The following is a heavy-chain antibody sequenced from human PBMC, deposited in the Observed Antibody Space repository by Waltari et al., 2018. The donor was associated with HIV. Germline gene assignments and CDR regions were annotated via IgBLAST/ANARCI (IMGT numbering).Heavy chain of an antibody. CDR1: GDSISNYY. J-gene: IGHJ6*02. CDR2: IKTSGNS. V-gene: IGHV4-4*07. D-gene: IGHD6-25*01. Sequence: QVQVQESGPGLVKPSETLSLTCAVSGDSISNYYWSWIRQPAGKGLEWIGRIKTSGNSTYNPSLKSRLTLSADTSKNQVSLRLSAVTAADTAVYYCARLGYQDMDVWGQGTTVTVSS. CDR3: ARLGYQDMDV.